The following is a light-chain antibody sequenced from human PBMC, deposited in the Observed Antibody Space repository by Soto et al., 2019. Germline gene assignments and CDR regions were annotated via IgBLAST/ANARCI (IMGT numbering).Light chain of an antibody. CDR1: QSISTF. J-gene: IGKJ4*01. CDR3: QESFTTRPT. V-gene: IGKV1-39*01. Sequence: DIQMTQSPSSLSASVGDRVTITCRASQSISTFLNWYQQKPGKAPSLLIFAASSLQSGVPSRFSGSGSGTDFTLTISGLQPEDCATYYCQESFTTRPTFGGGAKVEIK. CDR2: AAS.